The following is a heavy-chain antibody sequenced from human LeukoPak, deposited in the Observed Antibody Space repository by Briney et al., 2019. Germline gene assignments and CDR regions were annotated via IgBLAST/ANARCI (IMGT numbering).Heavy chain of an antibody. CDR3: ARGGWGSQDY. V-gene: IGHV4-59*01. D-gene: IGHD3-16*01. CDR2: IYYSGTT. CDR1: GGSINSYY. J-gene: IGHJ4*02. Sequence: SETLSLTCTVSGGSINSYYWSWIRQPPGKGLEWIGFIYYSGTTNYNPSLKSRVTISLDTSKKQFSLKLSSVTAADTAVYYCARGGWGSQDYWGQGTLVTVSS.